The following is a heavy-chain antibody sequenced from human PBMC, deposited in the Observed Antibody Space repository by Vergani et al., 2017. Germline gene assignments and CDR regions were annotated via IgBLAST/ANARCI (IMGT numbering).Heavy chain of an antibody. J-gene: IGHJ6*02. CDR1: GYTFTSYY. D-gene: IGHD3-10*01. Sequence: QVQLVQSGAEVKKPGASVKVSCKASGYTFTSYYMHWVRQAPGQGLEWMGIINPSGGSTSYAQKFQGRVTMTRDTSTSTVYMELSSLRSEDTAVYFCATSYPYGLGSYPYGMDVWGQGTTVTVSS. V-gene: IGHV1-46*01. CDR2: INPSGGST. CDR3: ATSYPYGLGSYPYGMDV.